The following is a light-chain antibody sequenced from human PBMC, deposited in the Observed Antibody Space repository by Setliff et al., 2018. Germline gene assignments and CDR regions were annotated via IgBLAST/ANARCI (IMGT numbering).Light chain of an antibody. CDR3: AAWDDSLNGYV. CDR1: SSNIGAGYD. CDR2: RSN. J-gene: IGLJ1*01. V-gene: IGLV1-47*01. Sequence: QSVLTQPPSVSGAPGQRVTISCTGSSSNIGAGYDVHWYQHLPGMAPKLIIYRSNQWPSGIPDRFSGSKSGTSASLAISGLQSEDEADYYCAAWDDSLNGYVFGTGTKV.